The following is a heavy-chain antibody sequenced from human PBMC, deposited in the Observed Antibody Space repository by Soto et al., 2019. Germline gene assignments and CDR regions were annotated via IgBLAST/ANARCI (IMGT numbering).Heavy chain of an antibody. Sequence: SETLSLTCPVSGGSISSSGDYWGWIRQPPGKGLEWIGSIYYSGSTYYNPSLKSRVTISVDTSKNQFSLKLSSVTAADTAVYYCARRNYGDAFDIWGQGTMVTVSS. CDR3: ARRNYGDAFDI. CDR1: GGSISSSGDY. V-gene: IGHV4-39*01. D-gene: IGHD3-16*01. CDR2: IYYSGST. J-gene: IGHJ3*02.